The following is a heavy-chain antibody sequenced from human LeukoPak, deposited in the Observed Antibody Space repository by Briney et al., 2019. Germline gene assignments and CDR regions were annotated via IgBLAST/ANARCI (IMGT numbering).Heavy chain of an antibody. CDR1: GFTFSSYG. J-gene: IGHJ4*02. CDR2: IWYDGKNK. V-gene: IGHV3-33*01. Sequence: GGSLRLSCAASGFTFSSYGMHWVRQAPGKGLEWVSVIWYDGKNKYYADSVKGRFTISRDNSKNTLYLQMNSLRAEDTAVYYCARRDDYGGNSLDYWGQGTLVTVSS. CDR3: ARRDDYGGNSLDY. D-gene: IGHD4-23*01.